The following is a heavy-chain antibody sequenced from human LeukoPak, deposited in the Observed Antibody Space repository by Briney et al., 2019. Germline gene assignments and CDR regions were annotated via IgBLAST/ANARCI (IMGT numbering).Heavy chain of an antibody. V-gene: IGHV3-21*01. CDR3: AREGCSSTSCYRWFDP. CDR1: GLTFSSYS. D-gene: IGHD2-2*01. CDR2: ISSSSSYI. Sequence: GGSLRLSCAASGLTFSSYSMNWVRQAPGKGLEWVSSISSSSSYIYYADSVKGRFTISRDNAKNSLYLQMNSLRAEDTAVYYCAREGCSSTSCYRWFDPWGQGTLVTVSS. J-gene: IGHJ5*02.